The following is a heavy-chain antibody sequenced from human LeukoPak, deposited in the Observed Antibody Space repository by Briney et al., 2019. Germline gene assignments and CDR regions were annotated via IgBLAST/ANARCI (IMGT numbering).Heavy chain of an antibody. CDR2: ISSSSSTI. Sequence: GGSLRLSCAASGFTFSSYSMNWVRQAPGKGLEWVSYISSSSSTIYYADSVKGRFTNSRDNAKISLHLQMNSLRDEDTAVYYCARRGFRSVDYWGQGTLVTVSS. V-gene: IGHV3-48*02. CDR3: ARRGFRSVDY. J-gene: IGHJ4*02. CDR1: GFTFSSYS. D-gene: IGHD1-26*01.